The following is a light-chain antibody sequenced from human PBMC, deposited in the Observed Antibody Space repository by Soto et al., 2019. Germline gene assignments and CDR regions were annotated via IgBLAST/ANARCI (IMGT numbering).Light chain of an antibody. CDR2: GAS. J-gene: IGKJ1*01. Sequence: EVMLTQSPATLSLSPGERATLSCRASQSIFSNYLGWYQQKSGQAPRLLIYGASNRATGIPDRFSGSGSGTNFTLTISRLEPEDFAVYYCQQYGTSPRTFGQGTKVEFK. V-gene: IGKV3-20*01. CDR1: QSIFSNY. CDR3: QQYGTSPRT.